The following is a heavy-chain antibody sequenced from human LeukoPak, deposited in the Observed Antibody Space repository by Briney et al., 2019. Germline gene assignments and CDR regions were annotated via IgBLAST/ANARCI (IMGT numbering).Heavy chain of an antibody. J-gene: IGHJ4*02. CDR3: ARRGDGGRSFDY. Sequence: GGSLRLSCTASGFAFSTYGMNWVRQAPGKGLEWVSYISSSNTIYYADSVKGRFTISRDNAKNSLYLQMTSLRAEDTAVYYCARRGDGGRSFDYWGQGTLVTVSS. D-gene: IGHD4-23*01. V-gene: IGHV3-48*01. CDR2: ISSSNTI. CDR1: GFAFSTYG.